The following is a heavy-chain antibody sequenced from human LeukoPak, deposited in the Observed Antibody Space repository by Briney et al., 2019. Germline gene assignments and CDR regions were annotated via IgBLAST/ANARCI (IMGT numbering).Heavy chain of an antibody. V-gene: IGHV6-1*01. J-gene: IGHJ5*02. Sequence: SQTLSLTRAISGDSVSSNSAAWNWIRQSPSRGLEWLGRTYYRSKWYNDYAVSVKSRITINPDTSKNQFSLQLNSVAPEDTAVYYRARSTGGANWFDPWGQGTLVTVSS. D-gene: IGHD3-10*01. CDR2: TYYRSKWYN. CDR3: ARSTGGANWFDP. CDR1: GDSVSSNSAA.